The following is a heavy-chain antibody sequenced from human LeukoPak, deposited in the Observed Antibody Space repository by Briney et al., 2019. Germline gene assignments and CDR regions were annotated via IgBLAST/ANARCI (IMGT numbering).Heavy chain of an antibody. CDR3: ARDSRPPYYYDSCGYYYFHDY. V-gene: IGHV3-21*01. J-gene: IGHJ4*02. Sequence: PGGSLRLSCAASGFTFSSYSMNWVRQAPGKGLEWVSSISSSSSYIYYADSVKGRFTISRDNAKNSLYLQMNSLRAEDTAVYYCARDSRPPYYYDSCGYYYFHDYWGQGTLVTVSS. CDR2: ISSSSSYI. CDR1: GFTFSSYS. D-gene: IGHD3-22*01.